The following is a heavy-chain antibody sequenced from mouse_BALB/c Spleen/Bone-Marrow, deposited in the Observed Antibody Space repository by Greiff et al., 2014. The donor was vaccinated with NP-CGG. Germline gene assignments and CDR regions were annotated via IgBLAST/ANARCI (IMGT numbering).Heavy chain of an antibody. D-gene: IGHD6-2*01. J-gene: IGHJ1*01. CDR3: APLSRYFDV. Sequence: LVESGPELMKPGASVKMSCKASGYSFPSYYMHWVKQSHGKSLEWIGYIDPFNGGTSYNQKFKGKATLTVDKSSSTAYMHLSSLTSEDSAVYYCAPLSRYFDVWGAGTTVTVSS. CDR1: GYSFPSYY. V-gene: IGHV1S135*01. CDR2: IDPFNGGT.